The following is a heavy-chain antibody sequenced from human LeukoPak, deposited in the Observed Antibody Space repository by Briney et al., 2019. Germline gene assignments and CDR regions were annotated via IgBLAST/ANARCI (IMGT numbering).Heavy chain of an antibody. Sequence: SETLSLTCTVSGGSISSYYWSWIRQPPGKGLEWIGYIYYSGSTNYNPSLKSRVTISVDTSKNQFSLKLSSVTAADTAVYYCARATGDEWLNWYFDLWGRGTLVTVSS. CDR3: ARATGDEWLNWYFDL. J-gene: IGHJ2*01. CDR1: GGSISSYY. CDR2: IYYSGST. D-gene: IGHD7-27*01. V-gene: IGHV4-59*01.